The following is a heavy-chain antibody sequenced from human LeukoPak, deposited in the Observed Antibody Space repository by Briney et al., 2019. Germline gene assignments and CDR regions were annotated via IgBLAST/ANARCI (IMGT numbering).Heavy chain of an antibody. J-gene: IGHJ4*02. V-gene: IGHV3-21*01. CDR3: SRDVSRDISCYTA. Sequence: GGSLRLSCAASGFISSSSSMNWVRQAPGRGLEWVSSISSSGKYIYYADSMKGRFTVSRDNARSLVYLEMNSLRAEDTAIYYCSRDVSRDISCYTAWGQGTLVTVSS. CDR2: ISSSGKYI. CDR1: GFISSSSS. D-gene: IGHD2-2*02.